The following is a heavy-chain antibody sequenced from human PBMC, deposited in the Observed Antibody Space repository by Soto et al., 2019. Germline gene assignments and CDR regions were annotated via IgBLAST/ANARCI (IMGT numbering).Heavy chain of an antibody. Sequence: SETLSLTCTVSGGSISSSSYYWGWIRQPPGKGLEWIGSIYYSGSTYYNPSLKSRVTISVDTSKNQFSLKLSSVTAADTAVYYCARLRGGESGYDYVPCGMYVWGQETTVTVSS. D-gene: IGHD5-12*01. CDR1: GGSISSSSYY. CDR3: ARLRGGESGYDYVPCGMYV. CDR2: IYYSGST. V-gene: IGHV4-39*01. J-gene: IGHJ6*02.